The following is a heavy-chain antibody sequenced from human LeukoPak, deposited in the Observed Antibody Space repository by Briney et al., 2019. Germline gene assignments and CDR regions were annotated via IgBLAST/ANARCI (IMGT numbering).Heavy chain of an antibody. Sequence: SETLSLTCTVSGGSISSYYWSWIRQPPGKGLEWIGYLYYSGSTNYNPSLKSRVTISVDTSKNQFSLKLSSVTAADTAVYYCAREKTEDIVATIGWFDPWGQGTLVTVSS. J-gene: IGHJ5*02. CDR3: AREKTEDIVATIGWFDP. CDR2: LYYSGST. D-gene: IGHD5-12*01. V-gene: IGHV4-59*01. CDR1: GGSISSYY.